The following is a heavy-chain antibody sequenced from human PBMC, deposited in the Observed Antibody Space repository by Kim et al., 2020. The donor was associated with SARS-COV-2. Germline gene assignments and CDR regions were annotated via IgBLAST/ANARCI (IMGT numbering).Heavy chain of an antibody. V-gene: IGHV4-61*02. D-gene: IGHD3-9*01. Sequence: SETLSLTCTVSGGSISSGSYYWIWIRQPAGKGLEWIGRIYTSGSTNYNPSLKSRVTISVDTSKNQLTLKLSSVTAADAAVYYGARGGPSRNILTGYYYYYYGMDVWGQGTTVTVSS. CDR1: GGSISSGSYY. J-gene: IGHJ6*02. CDR2: IYTSGST. CDR3: ARGGPSRNILTGYYYYYYGMDV.